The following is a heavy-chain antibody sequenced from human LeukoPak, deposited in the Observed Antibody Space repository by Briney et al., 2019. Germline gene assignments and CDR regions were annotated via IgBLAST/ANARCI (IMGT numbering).Heavy chain of an antibody. CDR1: GYTFTSYD. CDR3: ATASGWETLDY. V-gene: IGHV1-8*01. CDR2: MNPNSGNT. D-gene: IGHD6-19*01. J-gene: IGHJ4*02. Sequence: GASVKVSCKASGYTFTSYDINWVRQATGQGLEWMGWMNPNSGNTGYAQKFQGRVTMTEDTSTDTAYMELSSLRSEDTAVYYCATASGWETLDYWGQGTLVTVSS.